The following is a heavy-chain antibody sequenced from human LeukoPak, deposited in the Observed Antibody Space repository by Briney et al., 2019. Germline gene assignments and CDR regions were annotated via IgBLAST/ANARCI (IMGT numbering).Heavy chain of an antibody. J-gene: IGHJ4*02. D-gene: IGHD3-3*01. CDR1: GYTFTGYY. CDR3: ARAPVGGPLRFFDY. V-gene: IGHV1-2*02. CDR2: IHPNSGGT. Sequence: ASVKVSCKASGYTFTGYYIHWVRQAPGQGLEWMGWIHPNSGGTNFVQKFQGRVPMTRDSSISTAYMEVSSLRSDDTAVYYCARAPVGGPLRFFDYWGQGTLVTVSS.